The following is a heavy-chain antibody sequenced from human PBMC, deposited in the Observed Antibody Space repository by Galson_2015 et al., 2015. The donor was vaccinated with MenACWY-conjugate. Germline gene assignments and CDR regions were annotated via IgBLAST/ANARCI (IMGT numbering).Heavy chain of an antibody. V-gene: IGHV3-30*04. D-gene: IGHD1-7*01. CDR2: ISYDGSNK. CDR3: ARKGNYIGDYFDY. J-gene: IGHJ4*02. Sequence: SLRLSCAASGFTFSSYVMHWVRQAPGKGLEWVAVISYDGSNKYYADSVKGRFTISRDNSKNTLYLQMNSLRAEDTAVYYCARKGNYIGDYFDYWGQGTLVTVSS. CDR1: GFTFSSYV.